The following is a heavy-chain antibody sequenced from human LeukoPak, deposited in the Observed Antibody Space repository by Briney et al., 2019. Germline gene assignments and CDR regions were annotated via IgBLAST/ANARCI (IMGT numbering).Heavy chain of an antibody. J-gene: IGHJ5*02. D-gene: IGHD6-19*01. CDR1: GYSFTDYY. V-gene: IGHV1-2*02. CDR2: INPNSGGT. CDR3: ARGRQCLVGGDWFDP. Sequence: ASVKVSCKASGYSFTDYYMHWVRQAPGQGLEWMGWINPNSGGTNYAQKFQGRITMTRDTSISTTYMELSRLISDDTAVYYCARGRQCLVGGDWFDPWGQGTLVTVSS.